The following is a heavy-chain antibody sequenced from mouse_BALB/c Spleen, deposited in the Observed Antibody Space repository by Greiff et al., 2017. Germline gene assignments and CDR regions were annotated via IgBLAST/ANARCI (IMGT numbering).Heavy chain of an antibody. Sequence: EVKLKQSGPELVKPGASVKMSCKASGYTFTSYVMHWVKQKPGQGLEWIGYINPYNDGTKYNEKFKGKATLTSDKSSSTAYMELSSLTSEDSAVYYCARGGLLRYFDVWGAGTTVTVSS. J-gene: IGHJ1*01. CDR3: ARGGLLRYFDV. V-gene: IGHV1-14*01. CDR1: GYTFTSYV. D-gene: IGHD1-1*01. CDR2: INPYNDGT.